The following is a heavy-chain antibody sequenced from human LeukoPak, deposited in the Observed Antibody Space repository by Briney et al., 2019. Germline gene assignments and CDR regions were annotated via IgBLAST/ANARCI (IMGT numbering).Heavy chain of an antibody. V-gene: IGHV3-23*01. CDR2: ISGSGVAT. CDR3: ARWSYYYASVTSGS. J-gene: IGHJ5*02. D-gene: IGHD3-10*01. CDR1: GFTFSSNA. Sequence: EGSLRLSCAASGFTFSSNAMSWVRQAPGKGLEWVSPISGSGVATYYADSVKGRFTISRDNSNNTLCLQMNSLRAEDTAVYYCARWSYYYASVTSGSWGQGTLVTVSS.